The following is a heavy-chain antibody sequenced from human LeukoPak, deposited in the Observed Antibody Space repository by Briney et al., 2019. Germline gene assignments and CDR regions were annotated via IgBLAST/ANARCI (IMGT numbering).Heavy chain of an antibody. J-gene: IGHJ4*02. CDR3: SRDDGPFGGVRFDH. V-gene: IGHV1-18*01. CDR2: ISANNGNT. CDR1: GYTFTAYG. D-gene: IGHD3-16*01. Sequence: ASVKASCKASGYTFTAYGISWVRQAPGQGLEWMGWISANNGNTNYAQKVQGRVTMTRDTSTSTAYMELRSLRYDDTAVYYCSRDDGPFGGVRFDHWCQGTLVTVSS.